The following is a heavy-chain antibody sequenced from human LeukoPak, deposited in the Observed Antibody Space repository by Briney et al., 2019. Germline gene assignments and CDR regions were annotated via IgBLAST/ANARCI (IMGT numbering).Heavy chain of an antibody. CDR2: ISSSSSYI. D-gene: IGHD4-17*01. J-gene: IGHJ4*02. CDR1: GFTFSGYS. Sequence: PGGSLRLSCAASGFTFSGYSMNWVRQAPGKGLEWVSSISSSSSYIYYADSVKGRFTISRDNDKNSLYLQMNSLRAEDTAVYYCARDPYDYGDSYYDYWGQGTLVTVSS. CDR3: ARDPYDYGDSYYDY. V-gene: IGHV3-21*01.